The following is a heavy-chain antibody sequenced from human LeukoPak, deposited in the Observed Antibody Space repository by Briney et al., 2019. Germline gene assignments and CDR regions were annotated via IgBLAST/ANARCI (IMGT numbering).Heavy chain of an antibody. CDR2: INPNSGGR. CDR1: GYTLTGYY. CDR3: ARDWSPDAAAGLNWFDP. Sequence: ASVKVSCKASGYTLTGYYMHWVRQAPGQGLEWMGWINPNSGGRNYAQKFQGRVTMTRDTSISTAYMELSRLRSDDTAVYYCARDWSPDAAAGLNWFDPWGQGTLVTLSS. J-gene: IGHJ5*02. V-gene: IGHV1-2*02. D-gene: IGHD6-13*01.